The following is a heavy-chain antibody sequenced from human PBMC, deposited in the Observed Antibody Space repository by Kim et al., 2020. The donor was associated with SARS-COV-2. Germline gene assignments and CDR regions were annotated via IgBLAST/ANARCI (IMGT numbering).Heavy chain of an antibody. D-gene: IGHD3-10*01. CDR1: GFTFSSYW. Sequence: GGSLRLSCAASGFTFSSYWMSWVRQAPGKGLEWVANIKQDGSEKYYVDSVKGRFTISRDNAKNSLYLQMNSLRAEDTAVYYCARFTNIKRSGSYFGYYGMDVWGQGTTVTVSS. CDR2: IKQDGSEK. V-gene: IGHV3-7*01. J-gene: IGHJ6*02. CDR3: ARFTNIKRSGSYFGYYGMDV.